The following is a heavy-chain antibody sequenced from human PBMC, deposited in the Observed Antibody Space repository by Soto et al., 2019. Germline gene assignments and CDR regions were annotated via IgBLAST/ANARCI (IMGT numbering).Heavy chain of an antibody. CDR1: GFTFSSYA. D-gene: IGHD6-19*01. V-gene: IGHV3-23*04. Sequence: EVQLVESGGNLVQPGGSLRLSCAASGFTFSSYAMRWVRQAPGKGLEWVSVISCGGGNKYYADSVKGRFTISRDSSKNTLYVQMNSMRADNTAVYYWAQARYAVAGTSIDYWGQGPLVNVSS. CDR3: AQARYAVAGTSIDY. CDR2: ISCGGGNK. J-gene: IGHJ4*02.